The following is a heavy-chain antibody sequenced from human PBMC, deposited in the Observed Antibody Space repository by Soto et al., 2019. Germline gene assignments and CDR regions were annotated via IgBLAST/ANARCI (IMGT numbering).Heavy chain of an antibody. D-gene: IGHD4-4*01. CDR3: ARATVSYYYMDV. V-gene: IGHV1-46*03. J-gene: IGHJ6*03. CDR2: INPSGGST. CDR1: GYTFTSYY. Sequence: QVQLVQSGAEVKKPGASVKVFCKASGYTFTSYYMHWVRQAPGQGLEWMGIINPSGGSTSYAQKFQGRVTMTRDTSTSTVYMELSSLRSEDTAVYYCARATVSYYYMDVWGKGTTVTVSS.